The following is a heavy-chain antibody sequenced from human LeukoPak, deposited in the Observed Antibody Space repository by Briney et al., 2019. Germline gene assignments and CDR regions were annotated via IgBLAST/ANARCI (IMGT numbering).Heavy chain of an antibody. Sequence: GGSLRLSCAASGFTFSSYTMNWVRQAPGKGLEVVSSISSGSSNMYYADSVKGRFTISRDNSKNTLYLQMNSLRAEDTAVYYCAKIPGDTDAFDIWGQGTMVTVSS. CDR2: ISSGSSNM. V-gene: IGHV3-21*01. CDR1: GFTFSSYT. D-gene: IGHD3-16*01. J-gene: IGHJ3*02. CDR3: AKIPGDTDAFDI.